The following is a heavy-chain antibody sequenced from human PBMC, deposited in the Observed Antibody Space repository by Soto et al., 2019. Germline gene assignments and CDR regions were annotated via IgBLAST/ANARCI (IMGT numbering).Heavy chain of an antibody. J-gene: IGHJ6*02. CDR2: IWYDGSNK. CDR3: ARDFSTGRYYYGMDV. Sequence: VQLVESGGGVVQPGRSLRLSCAASGFIFSSYGMHWVRQAPGKGLEWVALIWYDGSNKYYADSVKGRFTISRDNSKNTLYLQMNSLRAEDTAVYYCARDFSTGRYYYGMDVWGQGTTVTVSS. D-gene: IGHD2-8*02. CDR1: GFIFSSYG. V-gene: IGHV3-33*01.